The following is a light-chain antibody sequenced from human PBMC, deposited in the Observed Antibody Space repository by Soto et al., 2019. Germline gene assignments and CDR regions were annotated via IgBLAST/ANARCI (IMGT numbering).Light chain of an antibody. CDR2: RAS. CDR1: QSIGRW. V-gene: IGKV1-5*03. CDR3: QQYNSYSP. Sequence: DIQMTQSPSTLSASVGDRVTITCRASQSIGRWLAWYQQKPGRAPKLLIYRASTLQSGVPSRFSGSGSGTEFTLTISSLQPDDFATYYCQQYNSYSPFGQGTKVEIK. J-gene: IGKJ1*01.